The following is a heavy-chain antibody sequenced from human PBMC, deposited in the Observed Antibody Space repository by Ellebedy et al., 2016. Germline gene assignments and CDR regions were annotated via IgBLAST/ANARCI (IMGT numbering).Heavy chain of an antibody. D-gene: IGHD3/OR15-3a*01. CDR1: GFTFSSYG. J-gene: IGHJ4*02. Sequence: GESLKISCAASGFTFSSYGMHWVRQAPGKGLEWVAVIWYDGSNKYYADSVKGRFTISRDNSKNTLYLQMNSLRAEDTAVYYCARGLDGLDYWGQGTLVTVSS. CDR2: IWYDGSNK. CDR3: ARGLDGLDY. V-gene: IGHV3-33*01.